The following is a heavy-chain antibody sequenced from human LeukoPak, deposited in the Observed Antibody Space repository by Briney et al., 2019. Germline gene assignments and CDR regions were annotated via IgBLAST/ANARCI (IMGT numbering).Heavy chain of an antibody. CDR3: AAASPRRGDRALDC. D-gene: IGHD3-16*01. V-gene: IGHV4-4*07. Sequence: SETLSHTCTVSGDSVSESYWNWIRRPAGKGLEWIGRIYGGGGSHYNPSLESRVTMSVDTSKNQFSLNLNSLTAADTAVYYCAAASPRRGDRALDCWGQGIPVIVSS. CDR2: IYGGGGS. CDR1: GDSVSESY. J-gene: IGHJ4*02.